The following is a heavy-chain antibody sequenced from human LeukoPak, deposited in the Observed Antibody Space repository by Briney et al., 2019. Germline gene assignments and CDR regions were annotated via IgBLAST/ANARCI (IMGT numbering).Heavy chain of an antibody. Sequence: GGSLRLSCAASGFPFSGYWMHWVRQGAGKGLVWVSRINSDGFSTSYADSVKGRFTISRDNAKNTLYLQMNSLRAEDTAVYYCARDFNYSPDYWGQGTLVTVSS. J-gene: IGHJ4*02. CDR3: ARDFNYSPDY. CDR2: INSDGFST. CDR1: GFPFSGYW. V-gene: IGHV3-74*01. D-gene: IGHD2-21*01.